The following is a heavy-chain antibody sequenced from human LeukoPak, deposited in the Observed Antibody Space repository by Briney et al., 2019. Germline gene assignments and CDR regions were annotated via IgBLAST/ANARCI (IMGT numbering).Heavy chain of an antibody. CDR1: GFTFSSYG. CDR3: ARDYNYAFDN. V-gene: IGHV3-48*04. J-gene: IGHJ4*02. Sequence: GGSLRLSCAASGFTFSSYGMHWVRQAPGKGLEWISYIGISSGNTKYADSVKGRFTIFGDSAKKSLYLQMTRLRVEDTAVYYCARDYNYAFDNWGQGTLVTVSS. CDR2: IGISSGNT. D-gene: IGHD5-24*01.